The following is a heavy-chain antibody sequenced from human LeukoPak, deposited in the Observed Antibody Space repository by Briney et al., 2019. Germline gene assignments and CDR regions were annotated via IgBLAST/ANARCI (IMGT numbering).Heavy chain of an antibody. V-gene: IGHV3-53*04. J-gene: IGHJ4*02. Sequence: GGSLRLSCAASGFTFSSYGMHWVRQAPGKGLEWVSIVYSGGNTYYPDSVKGRFTIPRHNSQNTLYLQMDSLRGEDTAVYYCARDSAGTFENWGQGTLVTVAS. D-gene: IGHD6-13*01. CDR3: ARDSAGTFEN. CDR2: VYSGGNT. CDR1: GFTFSSYG.